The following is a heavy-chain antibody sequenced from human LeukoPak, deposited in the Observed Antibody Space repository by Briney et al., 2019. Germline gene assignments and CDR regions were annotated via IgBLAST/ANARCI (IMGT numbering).Heavy chain of an antibody. CDR2: ISGSSTTI. J-gene: IGHJ4*02. V-gene: IGHV3-48*01. CDR3: ARDQDWAFDY. Sequence: PGGSLRLSCAASGFSFSSHSMNWVRQAPGKGLEWVSYISGSSTTIDYADSAKGRFIISRDNAEKSLYLQMNNLRAEDTAVYYCARDQDWAFDYWGQGILVTVSS. CDR1: GFSFSSHS. D-gene: IGHD3/OR15-3a*01.